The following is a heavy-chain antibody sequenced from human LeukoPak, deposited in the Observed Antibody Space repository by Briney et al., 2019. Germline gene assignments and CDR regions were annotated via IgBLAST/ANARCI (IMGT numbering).Heavy chain of an antibody. Sequence: GGSLRLSCAASGFTFSSNYMSWVRQAPGKGLEWVSVIYSGGSTYYADSVKGRFTISRDNSKNTLYLQMNSLRAEDTAVYYCARYYDSSGYQYYYGMDVWGQGTTVTVSS. CDR1: GFTFSSNY. CDR3: ARYYDSSGYQYYYGMDV. CDR2: IYSGGST. J-gene: IGHJ6*02. D-gene: IGHD3-22*01. V-gene: IGHV3-53*01.